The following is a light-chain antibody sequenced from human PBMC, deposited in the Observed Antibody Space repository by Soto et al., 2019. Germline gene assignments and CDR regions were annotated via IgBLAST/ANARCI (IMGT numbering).Light chain of an antibody. CDR1: SSDVGGYNY. Sequence: QSALTQPPSASGSPGQSVTISCTGTSSDVGGYNYVSWYQHHPGKAPKLMIYEVNKRPSGVPDRFSGSKFGNTASLTVSGLQAEDEAEYYCSSYAGSDNPGVFGAGTKLTVL. CDR3: SSYAGSDNPGV. J-gene: IGLJ1*01. CDR2: EVN. V-gene: IGLV2-8*01.